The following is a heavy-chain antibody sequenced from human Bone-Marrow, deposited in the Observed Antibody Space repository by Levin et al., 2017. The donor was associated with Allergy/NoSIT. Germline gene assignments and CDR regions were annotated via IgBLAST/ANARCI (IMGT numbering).Heavy chain of an antibody. CDR3: ATDSTDYYAEWKFDF. CDR1: GFTFSSHA. V-gene: IGHV3-23*01. CDR2: IGSSGYFS. Sequence: PGGSLRLSCAGSGFTFSSHAMSWVRQAPGKGLEWVAGIGSSGYFSFYAESVKDRFSVSRDNSRNTLYLQMNSLRPEDTALYYCATDSTDYYAEWKFDFWSQGTQVTVSS. J-gene: IGHJ4*02. D-gene: IGHD3-10*01.